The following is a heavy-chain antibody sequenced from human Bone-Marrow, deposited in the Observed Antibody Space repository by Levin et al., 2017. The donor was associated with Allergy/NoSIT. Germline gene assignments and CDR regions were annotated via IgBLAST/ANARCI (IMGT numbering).Heavy chain of an antibody. Sequence: PSETLSLTCSVSGGSVSSGTYYWGWIRQPPGRGLEWIGTIYYSGSTYNPPLKSRVTISVDTSKNQFSLTLRSVTAADTAVYYCARRQGWFGESSPDYWGQGTQVTVSS. CDR2: IYYSGST. V-gene: IGHV4-39*01. J-gene: IGHJ4*02. CDR1: GGSVSSGTYY. CDR3: ARRQGWFGESSPDY. D-gene: IGHD3-10*01.